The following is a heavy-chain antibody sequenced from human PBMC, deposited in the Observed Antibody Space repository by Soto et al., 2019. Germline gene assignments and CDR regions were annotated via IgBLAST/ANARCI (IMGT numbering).Heavy chain of an antibody. Sequence: GGSLRLSCAASGFTFTSFAMAWVRQAPGKGLEWVSGISATGGSTHYADSVKGRFTISRDNSRNTVYLQMNSLRAEDTAVYYCAKGGAYCGGDCTRAYWGQGTLVTVSS. V-gene: IGHV3-23*01. CDR1: GFTFTSFA. D-gene: IGHD2-21*02. CDR3: AKGGAYCGGDCTRAY. J-gene: IGHJ4*02. CDR2: ISATGGST.